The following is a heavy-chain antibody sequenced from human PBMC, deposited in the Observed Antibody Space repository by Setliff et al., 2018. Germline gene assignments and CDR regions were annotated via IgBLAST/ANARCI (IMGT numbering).Heavy chain of an antibody. CDR1: GGTFSGYA. V-gene: IGHV1-69*10. CDR3: ARDSVTLGQLERRGGWHYYGMDV. J-gene: IGHJ6*02. Sequence: ASVKVSCKASGGTFSGYAFSWVRQAPGEGLEWLGGITPILETAHYAEKFQDRVTITADKSTSTVHMEVSSLTSEDTAVYFCARDSVTLGQLERRGGWHYYGMDVWGQGSRVTVSS. CDR2: ITPILETA. D-gene: IGHD1-1*01.